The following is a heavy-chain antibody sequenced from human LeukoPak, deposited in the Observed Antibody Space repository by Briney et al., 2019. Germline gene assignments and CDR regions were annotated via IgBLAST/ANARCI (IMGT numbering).Heavy chain of an antibody. J-gene: IGHJ6*02. CDR2: IYSGSST. CDR1: GFTVSSNY. Sequence: GGSLRLSCAASGFTVSSNYMSWVSQAPGKGLEWVSVIYSGSSTYYADSVKGRFTISRDNSKNTLYLQMNSLRAEDTAVYYCARGYTYYYGMDVWGQGTTVTVSS. CDR3: ARGYTYYYGMDV. V-gene: IGHV3-53*01. D-gene: IGHD5-18*01.